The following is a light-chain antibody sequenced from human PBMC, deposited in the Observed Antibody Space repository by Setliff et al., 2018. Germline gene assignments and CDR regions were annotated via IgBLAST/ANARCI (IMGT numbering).Light chain of an antibody. CDR2: WAS. V-gene: IGKV4-1*01. Sequence: DIVMTQSPDSLAVSPSERATINCKSSQSVLHSSNNKNYLAWYQQKPGQPPKLLIYWASTRESGVPDRFSGSGSGTDLTLTISSLQAEDVAVYYCQQDYSTPPTVGQVTKLDIK. CDR3: QQDYSTPPT. J-gene: IGKJ1*01. CDR1: QSVLHSSNNKNY.